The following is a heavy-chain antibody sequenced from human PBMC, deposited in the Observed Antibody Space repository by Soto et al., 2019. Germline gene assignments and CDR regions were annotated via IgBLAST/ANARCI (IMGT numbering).Heavy chain of an antibody. CDR3: ARGGAARPDY. J-gene: IGHJ4*02. CDR1: GFTFSNYG. V-gene: IGHV3-48*02. CDR2: ISGDSSTK. D-gene: IGHD6-6*01. Sequence: EVQLVQSGGGLVQPGGSLRLSCVASGFTFSNYGINWVRQAPGKGLEWVSYISGDSSTKNYADSVKGRFTISRDSAWNSGYLQMNRLRDEDTAVYYCARGGAARPDYWGQGALVIVSS.